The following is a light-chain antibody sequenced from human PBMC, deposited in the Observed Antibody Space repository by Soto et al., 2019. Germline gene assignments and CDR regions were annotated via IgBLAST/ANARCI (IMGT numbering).Light chain of an antibody. J-gene: IGLJ1*01. CDR3: SSCTSSTTYV. CDR1: SSDVGGYNC. CDR2: EVS. Sequence: QSALTQPASVSGSPGQSITISCTGTSSDVGGYNCVSWYQQHPGKAPKLMIYEVSNRPSGVSNRFSGSKSGNTASLTISGLQAEDEADYYCSSCTSSTTYVFGTGTKVTVL. V-gene: IGLV2-14*01.